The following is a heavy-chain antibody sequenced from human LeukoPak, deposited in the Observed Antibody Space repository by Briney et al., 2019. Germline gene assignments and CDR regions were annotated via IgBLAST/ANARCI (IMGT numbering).Heavy chain of an antibody. V-gene: IGHV4-59*08. CDR3: VRRRASGFGELIDY. D-gene: IGHD3-10*01. CDR1: GGSISSDY. J-gene: IGHJ4*02. Sequence: SETLSLTCTVSGGSISSDYWTWIRQPPGERLEWIGYIYNSGSTNYNPSLRSRVTISVDTSKNQFSLKLSSVTAADTAVYYCVRRRASGFGELIDYWGQGTLVTVSS. CDR2: IYNSGST.